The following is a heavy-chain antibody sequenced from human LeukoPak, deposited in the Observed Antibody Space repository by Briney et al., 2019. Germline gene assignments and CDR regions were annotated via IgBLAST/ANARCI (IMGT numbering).Heavy chain of an antibody. D-gene: IGHD3-10*01. CDR3: ARDLSLLWFGELKGSGDY. CDR1: GYTFTGYY. J-gene: IGHJ4*02. V-gene: IGHV1-2*02. CDR2: VNSNSGGT. Sequence: GASVKVSCKASGYTFTGYYMHWVRQAPGQGLEWMGWVNSNSGGTNYAQKFQGRVTMTRDTSISTAYMELSRLRSDDTAVYYCARDLSLLWFGELKGSGDYWGQGTLVTVSS.